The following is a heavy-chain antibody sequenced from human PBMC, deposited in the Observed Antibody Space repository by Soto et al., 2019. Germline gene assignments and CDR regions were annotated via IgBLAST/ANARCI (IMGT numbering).Heavy chain of an antibody. CDR1: GGPIRSSSHY. V-gene: IGHV4-39*02. CDR3: AREGGYVDY. CDR2: IDESGDS. J-gene: IGHJ4*02. D-gene: IGHD1-1*01. Sequence: ASETLSLTCTVSGGPIRSSSHYWGWIRQSPGTGLEWIGSIDESGDSYYNPSLKSRVTISVDTSKNQFSPKLISVTGADSAIYYCAREGGYVDYWGQGTLVTVSS.